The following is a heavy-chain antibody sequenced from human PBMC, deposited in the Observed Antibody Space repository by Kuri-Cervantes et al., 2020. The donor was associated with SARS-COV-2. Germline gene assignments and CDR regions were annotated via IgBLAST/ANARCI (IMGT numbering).Heavy chain of an antibody. D-gene: IGHD1-7*01. CDR2: IYYSGST. CDR1: GGSISSYY. CDR3: AREGDGNYPEPFDY. J-gene: IGHJ4*02. Sequence: GSLRLSCTVSGGSISSYYWSWIRQPPGKGLEWIGYIYYSGSTNYNPSLKSRVTISVDTSKNQFSLKLSSVTAADTAVYYCAREGDGNYPEPFDYWGQGTLVTVSS. V-gene: IGHV4-59*12.